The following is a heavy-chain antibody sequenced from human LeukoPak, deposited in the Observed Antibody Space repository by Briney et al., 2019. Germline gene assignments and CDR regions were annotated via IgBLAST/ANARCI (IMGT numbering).Heavy chain of an antibody. CDR2: ISYDGRNQ. CDR1: GFSFTTYG. V-gene: IGHV3-30*18. J-gene: IGHJ4*02. CDR3: VKDRTINGRSSPFDS. D-gene: IGHD1-26*01. Sequence: GGSLRLSCAPSGFSFTTYGMHWVRQAPLKGLEWLAAISYDGRNQNYADSVKGRFTIFRDNSQNTLYLQMNSLRAEDTALYYCVKDRTINGRSSPFDSWGQGTLVTVSS.